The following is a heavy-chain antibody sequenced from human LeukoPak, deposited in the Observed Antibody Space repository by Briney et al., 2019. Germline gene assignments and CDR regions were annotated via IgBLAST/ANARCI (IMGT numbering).Heavy chain of an antibody. CDR1: GGSISSSTYY. J-gene: IGHJ4*02. V-gene: IGHV4-61*01. Sequence: SETLSLTCTVSGGSISSSTYYWSWIRQPPGKGLEWIGYIYYSGTTNYNPSLKSRFTISVDTSKNQFSLKLSSVTAADTAVYYCARDYYDSSGYYWGGFDYWGQGTLVTVSA. D-gene: IGHD3-22*01. CDR2: IYYSGTT. CDR3: ARDYYDSSGYYWGGFDY.